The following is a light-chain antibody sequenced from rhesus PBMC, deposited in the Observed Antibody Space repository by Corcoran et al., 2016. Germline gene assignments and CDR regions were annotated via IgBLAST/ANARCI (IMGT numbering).Light chain of an antibody. CDR2: AAS. CDR1: QGISSW. V-gene: IGKV1-33*02. CDR3: QQHNSYPFA. Sequence: DIQMTQSPSSLSASVGDRVTITCQASQGISSWLAWYQQKPGNATKLLIYAASNLQSGVPSRFSGSGSGTDFTLTISSLQPEDFATYYCQQHNSYPFAFGHGTKLDIK. J-gene: IGKJ3*01.